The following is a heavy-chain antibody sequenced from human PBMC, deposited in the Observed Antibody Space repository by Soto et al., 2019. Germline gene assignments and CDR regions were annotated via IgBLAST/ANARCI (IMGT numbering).Heavy chain of an antibody. V-gene: IGHV3-21*01. J-gene: IGHJ6*02. CDR1: GFTFSSYS. D-gene: IGHD4-4*01. Sequence: GGSLRLSCAASGFTFSSYSMNWVRQAPGKGLEWVSSISSSSSYIYYADSVKGRFTISRDNAKNSLYLQMNSLRAEDTAVYYCARESWYSNYEGYYYYYGMDVWGQGTTVTVSS. CDR3: ARESWYSNYEGYYYYYGMDV. CDR2: ISSSSSYI.